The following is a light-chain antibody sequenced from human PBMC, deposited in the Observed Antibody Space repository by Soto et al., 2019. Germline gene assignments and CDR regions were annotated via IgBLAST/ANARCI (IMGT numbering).Light chain of an antibody. Sequence: EIVLTQSPGTLSLSPGERATLSCRTSQSVSNNYLAWYQQKPGQAPRLLIYGASSRATGIPDRFSGSGSGTDFTLSISRLEPEDFAVYYCQQYSSLWTFGQGTKAEIK. J-gene: IGKJ1*01. CDR2: GAS. V-gene: IGKV3-20*01. CDR3: QQYSSLWT. CDR1: QSVSNNY.